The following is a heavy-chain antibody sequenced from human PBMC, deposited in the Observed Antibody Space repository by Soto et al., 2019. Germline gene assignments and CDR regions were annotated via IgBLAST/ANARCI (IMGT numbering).Heavy chain of an antibody. D-gene: IGHD6-13*01. CDR2: TYYRSKWYD. J-gene: IGHJ4*02. CDR1: RDSVSSNSCA. V-gene: IGHV6-1*01. Sequence: SQNLSLTCAISRDSVSSNSCAWNWIRQSPSRGLEWLGRTYYRSKWYDDYAVSVKSRITINPDTSKNQFSLQLNSVTPEDTAVYYCARHLIAAPGTFYFDYWGQGTLVTV. CDR3: ARHLIAAPGTFYFDY.